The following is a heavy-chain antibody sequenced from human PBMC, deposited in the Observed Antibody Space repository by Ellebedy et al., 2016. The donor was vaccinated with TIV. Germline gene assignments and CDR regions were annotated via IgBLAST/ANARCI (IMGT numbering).Heavy chain of an antibody. Sequence: ASVKVSCKASGYTFTSYAMHWVRQAPGHRLEWMGWINAGTANTKYSQKFQGRVTITRDTSASTAYMELYSLRSEDTAVYYCARSGDTSMAFTPSLDYWGQGTLVTVSS. V-gene: IGHV1-3*01. D-gene: IGHD5-18*01. CDR1: GYTFTSYA. CDR2: INAGTANT. J-gene: IGHJ4*02. CDR3: ARSGDTSMAFTPSLDY.